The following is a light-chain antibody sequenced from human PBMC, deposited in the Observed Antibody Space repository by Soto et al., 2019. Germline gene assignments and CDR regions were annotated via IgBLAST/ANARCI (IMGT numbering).Light chain of an antibody. CDR1: QSVSNNY. J-gene: IGKJ1*01. Sequence: TQSPVRLSSSXGARATLTXXASQSVSNNYLAWYQQKPGQAPRLLIYGASNRATGIPDRFSGSGSGTDFTLTISRLEPVDFAVYYCQQYGSSGTLGQGTKVDIK. CDR3: QQYGSSGT. CDR2: GAS. V-gene: IGKV3-20*01.